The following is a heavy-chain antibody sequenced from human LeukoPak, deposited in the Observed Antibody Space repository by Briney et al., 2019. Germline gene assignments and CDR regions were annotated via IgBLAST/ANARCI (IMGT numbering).Heavy chain of an antibody. D-gene: IGHD3-22*01. CDR1: GFAFSSYD. J-gene: IGHJ3*02. V-gene: IGHV3-13*04. CDR3: ARGLYYYDSSGYYGDTFDI. CDR2: IGTTGDT. Sequence: GGSLRLSCAASGFAFSSYDMHWVRQATGKGLEWVSGIGTTGDTYYPGSVKGRFTISRENAKNSLYLQMNSLNAGDTAVYYCARGLYYYDSSGYYGDTFDIWGQGTMVTVSS.